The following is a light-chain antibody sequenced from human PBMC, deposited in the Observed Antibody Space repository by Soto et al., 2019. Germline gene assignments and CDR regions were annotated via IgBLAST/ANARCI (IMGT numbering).Light chain of an antibody. CDR1: QSVSTN. CDR3: QQYDQWPIT. CDR2: GAS. J-gene: IGKJ5*01. V-gene: IGKV3-15*01. Sequence: EIVMTQSPDTLSVSPGERATLSCRASQSVSTNLAWYQQKPGQAPRLLIYGASARALGIPARFSGSGSGTEFSFTVTSLQSEDFAVYYCQQYDQWPITFGQGTRLEIK.